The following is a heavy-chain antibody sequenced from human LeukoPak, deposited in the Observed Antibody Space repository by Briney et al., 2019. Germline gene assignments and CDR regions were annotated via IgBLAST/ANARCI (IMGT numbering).Heavy chain of an antibody. J-gene: IGHJ4*02. CDR1: GFTVSSNE. V-gene: IGHV3-9*01. D-gene: IGHD4-17*01. Sequence: GGSLRLSCAASGFTVSSNEMSWVRQAPGKGLEWVSGISWNSGSIGYADSVKGRFTISRDNAKNSLYLQMNSLRAEDTALYYCAKDMMPDYGDYTLGYFDYWGQGTLVTVSS. CDR3: AKDMMPDYGDYTLGYFDY. CDR2: ISWNSGSI.